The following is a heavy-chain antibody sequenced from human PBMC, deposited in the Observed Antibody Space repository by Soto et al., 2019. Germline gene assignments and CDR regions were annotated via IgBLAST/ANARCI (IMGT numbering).Heavy chain of an antibody. CDR1: GGSMNYYY. CDR2: VYYSGTT. Sequence: SETLSLTCTVSGGSMNYYYWSWIRQSPGKGLEWIGYVYYSGTTYYNPSLKSRVTISIDTSKNQSSLKLSSVTAADTAVYYCARRYTYGYFDSWGQGTLVTVSS. V-gene: IGHV4-59*01. CDR3: ARRYTYGYFDS. D-gene: IGHD5-18*01. J-gene: IGHJ4*02.